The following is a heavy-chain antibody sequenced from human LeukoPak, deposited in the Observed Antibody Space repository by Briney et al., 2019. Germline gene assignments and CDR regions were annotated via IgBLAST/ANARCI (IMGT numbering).Heavy chain of an antibody. D-gene: IGHD6-19*01. V-gene: IGHV1-69*04. J-gene: IGHJ5*02. CDR1: GYTLTELS. CDR2: IIPILGIA. CDR3: ARDIAVAGKET. Sequence: ASVKVSCKVSGYTLTELSMHWVRQAPGQGLEWMGRIIPILGIANYAQKFQGRVTITADKSTSTAYMELSSLRSEDTAVYYCARDIAVAGKETWGQGTLVTVSS.